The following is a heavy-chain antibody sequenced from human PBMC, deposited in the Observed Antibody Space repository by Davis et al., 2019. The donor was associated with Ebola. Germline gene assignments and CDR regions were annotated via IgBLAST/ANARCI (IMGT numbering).Heavy chain of an antibody. CDR3: ARDPGSNYRYYYGMDV. CDR2: IIPIFGTA. D-gene: IGHD1-26*01. V-gene: IGHV1-69*05. J-gene: IGHJ6*02. CDR1: GGTFSSYA. Sequence: SVKVSCKASGGTFSSYAISWVRQAPGQGLEWMGGIIPIFGTANYAQKFQGRVTITRDTSASTAYMELSSLRSEDTAVYYCARDPGSNYRYYYGMDVWGQGTTVTVSS.